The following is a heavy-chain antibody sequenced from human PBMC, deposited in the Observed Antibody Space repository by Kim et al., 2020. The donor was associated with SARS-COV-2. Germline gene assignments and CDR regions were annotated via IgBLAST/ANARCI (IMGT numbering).Heavy chain of an antibody. J-gene: IGHJ4*02. D-gene: IGHD6-13*01. CDR3: ARAGYSSSWSLPRYYFDY. CDR2: INHSGST. V-gene: IGHV4-34*01. CDR1: GGSFSGYY. Sequence: SETLSLTCAVYGGSFSGYYWSWIRQPPGKGLEWIGEINHSGSTNYNPSLKSRVTISVDTSKNQFSLKLSSVTAADTAVYYCARAGYSSSWSLPRYYFDYWGQGTLVTVSS.